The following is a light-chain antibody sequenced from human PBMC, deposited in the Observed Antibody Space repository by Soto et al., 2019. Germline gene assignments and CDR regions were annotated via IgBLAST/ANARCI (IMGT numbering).Light chain of an antibody. CDR2: SNN. V-gene: IGLV1-44*01. Sequence: QSALTQPPSASGTPGQRVIISCSGSSSHIGSNTVNWYQQLPGTAPKLLIYSNNQRPSGVPDRFSGSKSGTSASLAISGLQSEDEADYYCAAWDDSLTGRYVFGTGTKV. CDR1: SSHIGSNT. CDR3: AAWDDSLTGRYV. J-gene: IGLJ1*01.